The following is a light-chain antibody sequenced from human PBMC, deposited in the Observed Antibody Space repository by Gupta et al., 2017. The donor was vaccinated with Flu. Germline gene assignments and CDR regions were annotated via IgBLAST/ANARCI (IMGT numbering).Light chain of an antibody. CDR3: QQGDSNPWT. V-gene: IGKV1-39*01. CDR1: QSISSY. J-gene: IGKJ1*01. CDR2: AAS. Sequence: PSCLSASVGCRVTITCRASQSISSYLNWYQQKTGSAPKLLIYAASSLQSGVPYRFRGSGSGTDFTLTITRLQPEDFGSYFCQQGDSNPWTFGQGTKVEIK.